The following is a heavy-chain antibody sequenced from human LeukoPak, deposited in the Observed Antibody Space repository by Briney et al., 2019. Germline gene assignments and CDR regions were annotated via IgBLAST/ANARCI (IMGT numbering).Heavy chain of an antibody. CDR3: ARDPSGTHFDY. CDR2: IWYDGSNK. CDR1: GFTFSRFG. Sequence: QPGGSLRLSCAASGFTFSRFGMPWVRQAPGKGLEWVAVIWYDGSNKYYADSVKGRFTISRDNSRNTLYLQMNSLRAEDTAMYYCARDPSGTHFDYWGQGTLVAVSS. D-gene: IGHD1-26*01. J-gene: IGHJ4*02. V-gene: IGHV3-33*01.